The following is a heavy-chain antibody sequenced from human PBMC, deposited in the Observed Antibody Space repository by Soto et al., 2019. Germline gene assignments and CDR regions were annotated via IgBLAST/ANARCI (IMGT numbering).Heavy chain of an antibody. CDR1: GYIFIHYY. J-gene: IGHJ4*01. Sequence: QVQLVQSGAEVKKPGASVKVSCKASGYIFIHYYIHWVRQAPGQGLEWMAIINPYGGSTNYAQKYHGGGTVTSDTSTGTDSMEVNSLGYDDTAVYFCARSHLQGDFWGHGTLVKVSS. V-gene: IGHV1-46*01. CDR3: ARSHLQGDF. CDR2: INPYGGST. D-gene: IGHD2-21*01.